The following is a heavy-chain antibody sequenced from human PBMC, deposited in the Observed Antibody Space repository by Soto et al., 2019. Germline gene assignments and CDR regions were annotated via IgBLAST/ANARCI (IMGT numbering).Heavy chain of an antibody. CDR3: ARDTPPTDY. J-gene: IGHJ4*02. CDR2: ISAYNTNT. CDR1: GYTFTSYH. V-gene: IGHV1-18*01. Sequence: QVQLVQSGAEVKKPGASVKVSCKTSGYTFTSYHISWVRQAPGQGLEWMGWISAYNTNTNYAQKFQGRVTMTTDTLTTPAYMELRSLRSDDTAVYYCARDTPPTDYWGQGTLVTVSS.